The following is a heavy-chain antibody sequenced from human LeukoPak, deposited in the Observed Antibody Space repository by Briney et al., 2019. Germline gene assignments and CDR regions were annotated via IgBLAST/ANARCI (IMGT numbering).Heavy chain of an antibody. CDR1: GFTFSSYA. V-gene: IGHV3-30*14. CDR2: ISYDGSNK. D-gene: IGHD6-13*01. CDR3: VKDGILAAAGGYFDY. Sequence: HPGGSLRLSCAASGFTFSSYAMHWVRQAPGKGLEWVAVISYDGSNKYYADSVKGRFTISRDNSKNTLYLQMSSLRAEDTAVYYCVKDGILAAAGGYFDYWGQGTLVTVSS. J-gene: IGHJ4*02.